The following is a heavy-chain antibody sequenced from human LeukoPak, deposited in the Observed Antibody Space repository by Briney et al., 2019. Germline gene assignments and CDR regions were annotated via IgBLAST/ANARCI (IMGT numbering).Heavy chain of an antibody. CDR1: GYTFTNYV. Sequence: ASVKVSCKASGYTFTNYVITWVRQAPGQGLEWMGWISAYNGNTNYAQKFQGRVTMTTDTSTSTGYMELRSLRSDDTAVYYCARVVNQWSYSPFNYWGQGTLVTVSS. J-gene: IGHJ4*02. D-gene: IGHD1-26*01. CDR3: ARVVNQWSYSPFNY. CDR2: ISAYNGNT. V-gene: IGHV1-18*01.